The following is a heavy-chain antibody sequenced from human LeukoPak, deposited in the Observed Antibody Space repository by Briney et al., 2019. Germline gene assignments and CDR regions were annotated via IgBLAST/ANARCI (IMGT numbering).Heavy chain of an antibody. CDR1: GFTFSNYG. J-gene: IGHJ4*02. CDR2: VSYDGTNK. CDR3: AKRSDHGYYFDY. D-gene: IGHD3-22*01. V-gene: IGHV3-33*05. Sequence: GGALRLSCAAPGFTFSNYGMHWVRQAPGKGLEWVAVVSYDGTNKYYADSVKGRFTISRDDSKNTVYLQMNSLRAEDTAVHYCAKRSDHGYYFDYWGQGTLVTVSS.